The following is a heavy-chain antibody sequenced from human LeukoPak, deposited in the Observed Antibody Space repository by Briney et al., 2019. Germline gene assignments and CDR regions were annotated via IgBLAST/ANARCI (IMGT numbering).Heavy chain of an antibody. J-gene: IGHJ4*02. V-gene: IGHV4-59*01. CDR3: ARASPRTRGFHFDY. CDR1: GGSISSYY. Sequence: SGTLSLTCTVSGGSISSYYWSWIRQPPGKGLEWIGYIYYSGSTNYNPSLKSRVTISVDTSKNQFSLKLSPVTAADTAVYYCARASPRTRGFHFDYWGQGTLVTVSS. CDR2: IYYSGST. D-gene: IGHD2-2*01.